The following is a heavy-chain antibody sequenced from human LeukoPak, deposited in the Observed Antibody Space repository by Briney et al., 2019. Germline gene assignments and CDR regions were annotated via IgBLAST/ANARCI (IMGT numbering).Heavy chain of an antibody. CDR2: IKHKRDGGTT. CDR3: TTVTMVRDYDY. D-gene: IGHD3-10*01. V-gene: IGHV3-15*01. J-gene: IGHJ4*02. Sequence: GGSLRLSCGASGFSFSDDWMSWVRQAPGKGLEWVGRIKHKRDGGTTDYAAAVKGRFTISRDDSKNMLYLEMNSLKIEDTAVYYCTTVTMVRDYDYWGQGTPVTVSS. CDR1: GFSFSDDW.